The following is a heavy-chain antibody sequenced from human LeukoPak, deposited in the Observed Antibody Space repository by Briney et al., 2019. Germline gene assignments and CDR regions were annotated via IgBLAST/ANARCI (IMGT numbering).Heavy chain of an antibody. Sequence: GGSLRLSCAASGFTVSSNYMSWVRQAPGKGLEWVSVIYSGGSTYYADSVKGRFTISRDNSKNTLYLQMNSLRAEDTAMYYCARKRYDILPGRGAFDIWGQGTMVTVSS. D-gene: IGHD3-9*01. CDR1: GFTVSSNY. CDR3: ARKRYDILPGRGAFDI. V-gene: IGHV3-53*01. CDR2: IYSGGST. J-gene: IGHJ3*02.